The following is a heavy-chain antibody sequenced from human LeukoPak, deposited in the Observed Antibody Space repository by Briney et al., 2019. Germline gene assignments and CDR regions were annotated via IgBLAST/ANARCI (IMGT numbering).Heavy chain of an antibody. CDR1: GGSISSGDYY. Sequence: SETLSLTCTVSGGSISSGDYYWSWIRQPPGKGLEWIGSIYYSGSTYYNPSLKSRVTISVDTSKNQFSLKLSSVTAADTAVYYCASSPREREWFDPWGQGTLVTVSS. CDR3: ASSPREREWFDP. J-gene: IGHJ5*02. V-gene: IGHV4-39*01. D-gene: IGHD1-26*01. CDR2: IYYSGST.